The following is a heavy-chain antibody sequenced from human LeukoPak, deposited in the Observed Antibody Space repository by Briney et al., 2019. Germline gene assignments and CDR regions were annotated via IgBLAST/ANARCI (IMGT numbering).Heavy chain of an antibody. CDR2: IYTSGST. J-gene: IGHJ4*02. V-gene: IGHV4-61*02. Sequence: SETLSVTCTVSGGSISSGSYYWSWIRQPAGKGLEWIGRIYTSGSTNYNPSLKSRVTISVDTSKNQFSLKLSSVTAADTAVYYCARAQCCPGTPDYWGQGTLVTVSS. CDR3: ARAQCCPGTPDY. CDR1: GGSISSGSYY. D-gene: IGHD2-15*01.